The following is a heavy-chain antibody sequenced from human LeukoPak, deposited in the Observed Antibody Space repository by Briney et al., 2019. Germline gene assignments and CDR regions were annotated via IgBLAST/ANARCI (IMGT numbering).Heavy chain of an antibody. J-gene: IGHJ2*01. CDR3: AKIRFYYDSSFDYWYFDL. CDR2: ITASSGGT. D-gene: IGHD3-22*01. CDR1: GFPFSSYA. V-gene: IGHV3-23*01. Sequence: GGSLRLSCAASGFPFSSYAMGWVRQAPRKGLEWVSAITASSGGTYYADSVKGRFTISRDNPKNTLYLQINSLRAEDAAIYYCAKIRFYYDSSFDYWYFDLWGRGTLVTVSS.